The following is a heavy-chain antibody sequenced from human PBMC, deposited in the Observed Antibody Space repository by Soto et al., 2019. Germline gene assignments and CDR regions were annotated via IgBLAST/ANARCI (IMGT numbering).Heavy chain of an antibody. Sequence: SVKVFCKASGGTFSGYAISWVRQAPGQGLEWMGGTIPIFGTANYAQKFQGRVTITADESTSTAYMELSSLRSEDTAVYYCAREAPRAYCSGGSCYDYWGQGTLVTVSS. CDR1: GGTFSGYA. CDR2: TIPIFGTA. CDR3: AREAPRAYCSGGSCYDY. D-gene: IGHD2-15*01. J-gene: IGHJ4*02. V-gene: IGHV1-69*13.